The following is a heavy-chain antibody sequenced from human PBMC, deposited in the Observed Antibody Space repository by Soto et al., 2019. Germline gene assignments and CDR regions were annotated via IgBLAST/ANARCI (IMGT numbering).Heavy chain of an antibody. D-gene: IGHD6-19*01. Sequence: GVLRLSCTASGFTFGDYAMSWFRQAPGKGLEWVGFIRSKAYGGTTEYAASVKGRFTISRDDSKSIAYLQMNSLKTEDTAVYYCTRFSSGWYEAFDIWGQGTMVTVSS. CDR2: IRSKAYGGTT. CDR3: TRFSSGWYEAFDI. J-gene: IGHJ3*02. V-gene: IGHV3-49*03. CDR1: GFTFGDYA.